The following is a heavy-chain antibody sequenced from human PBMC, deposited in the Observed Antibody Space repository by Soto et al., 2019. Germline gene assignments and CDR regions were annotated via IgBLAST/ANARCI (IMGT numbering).Heavy chain of an antibody. J-gene: IGHJ6*02. CDR2: IDPSDSYT. Sequence: GESLKISCKGSGYSFTSYWISWVRQMPGKGLEWMGRIDPSDSYTNYSPSFQGHVTISADKSISTAYPQWSSLKASDTAMYYCARVSSGSAYYYYGMDVWGQGTTVTVSS. V-gene: IGHV5-10-1*01. D-gene: IGHD1-26*01. CDR3: ARVSSGSAYYYYGMDV. CDR1: GYSFTSYW.